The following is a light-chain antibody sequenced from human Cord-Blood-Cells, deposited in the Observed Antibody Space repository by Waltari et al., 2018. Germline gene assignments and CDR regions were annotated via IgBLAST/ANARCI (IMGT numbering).Light chain of an antibody. Sequence: QSALTQPPSPSGSPGPSVTISCTGTSRDLGGYNYVSWYQQHPGKAPKLMIYEVSKRPSGVPDRFSGSKSGNTASLTVSGLQAEDEADYYCSSYAGSNNVVFGGGTKLTVL. CDR1: SRDLGGYNY. CDR3: SSYAGSNNVV. J-gene: IGLJ2*01. CDR2: EVS. V-gene: IGLV2-8*01.